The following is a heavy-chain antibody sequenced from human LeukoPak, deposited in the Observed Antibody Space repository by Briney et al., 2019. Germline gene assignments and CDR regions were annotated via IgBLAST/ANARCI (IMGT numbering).Heavy chain of an antibody. V-gene: IGHV1-24*01. J-gene: IGHJ3*01. CDR2: FDPEDVEI. CDR3: ATFTIFGVFTYAFDV. CDR1: GNTPTELS. Sequence: EASVTVSCELSGNTPTELSMHWVRQAPGKGLEWMGGFDPEDVEIIYAEKFQGRVTMTEDTSTDTAYMELSSLKSEDTAVYYCATFTIFGVFTYAFDVWGQGTMVTVSS. D-gene: IGHD3-3*01.